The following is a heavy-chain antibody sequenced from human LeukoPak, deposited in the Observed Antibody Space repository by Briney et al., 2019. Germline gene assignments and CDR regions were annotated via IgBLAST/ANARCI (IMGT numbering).Heavy chain of an antibody. Sequence: GGSLRLSCAASGFTFSDYYMSWIRQAPGKGLEWVSYISSTSSYTNYADSVKGRFTISRDNAKNSLHLQMDSLRAEDTAVYYCARSYGWLPGGMWGQGTLVTVSS. CDR2: ISSTSSYT. J-gene: IGHJ4*02. CDR3: ARSYGWLPGGM. D-gene: IGHD5-12*01. V-gene: IGHV3-11*03. CDR1: GFTFSDYY.